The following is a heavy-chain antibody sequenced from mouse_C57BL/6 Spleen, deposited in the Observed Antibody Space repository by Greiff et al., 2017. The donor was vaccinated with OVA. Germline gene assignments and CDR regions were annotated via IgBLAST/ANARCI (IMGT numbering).Heavy chain of an antibody. D-gene: IGHD1-1*01. CDR1: GFTFSSYG. Sequence: EVKVVESGGDLVKPGGSLKLSCAASGFTFSSYGMSWVRQTPDKRLEWVATISSGGSFTYYPDSVKGRFTISRDNAKNTLYLQMSSLKSEDTAMYYCARQGYGSSLSYAMDYWGQGTSVTVSS. CDR3: ARQGYGSSLSYAMDY. J-gene: IGHJ4*01. V-gene: IGHV5-6*01. CDR2: ISSGGSFT.